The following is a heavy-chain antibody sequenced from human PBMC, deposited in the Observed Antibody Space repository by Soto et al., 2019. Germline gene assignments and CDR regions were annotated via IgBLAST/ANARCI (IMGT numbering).Heavy chain of an antibody. Sequence: MYVTCSAAGVNISSYNSICSCSPPGKGLKWIGYIYYSGSTNYSPSLKSRVTISVDKSKNQFSLKLSSVTAADTAVYYCARVRTVGDSGAFDIWGQGTMVTVSS. V-gene: IGHV4-59*12. CDR1: GVNISSYN. CDR3: ARVRTVGDSGAFDI. J-gene: IGHJ3*02. D-gene: IGHD2-21*02. CDR2: IYYSGST.